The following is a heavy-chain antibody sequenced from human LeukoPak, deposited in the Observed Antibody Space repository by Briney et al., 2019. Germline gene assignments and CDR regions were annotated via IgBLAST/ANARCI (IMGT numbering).Heavy chain of an antibody. CDR1: GFTFSSYA. CDR2: ISGSGGST. CDR3: AKPAYGDYVRGAFDI. V-gene: IGHV3-23*01. J-gene: IGHJ3*02. Sequence: GGSLRLSCAASGFTFSSYAMSWVRQAPGKGLEWVSVISGSGGSTYYADSVKGRFTISSDKSKNTLFLQMNNLRAEDTAVYYCAKPAYGDYVRGAFDIWGQGTMVTVSS. D-gene: IGHD4-17*01.